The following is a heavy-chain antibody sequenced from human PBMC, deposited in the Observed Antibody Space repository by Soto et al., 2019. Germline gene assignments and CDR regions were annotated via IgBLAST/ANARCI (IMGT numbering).Heavy chain of an antibody. J-gene: IGHJ4*02. CDR3: TKDRHPDGIWSFDS. CDR1: GFAFSDYT. CDR2: IFSGGTST. Sequence: EVQLLESGGHLVQPGGSLGLSCSASGFAFSDYTMNWVRLAPGKGLEWVAGIFSGGTSTYYAGSVTGRFTISRDNSKSTLYLQMNCLRVEDTAIYYCTKDRHPDGIWSFDSWGQGTLVTVSS. D-gene: IGHD3-3*01. V-gene: IGHV3-23*01.